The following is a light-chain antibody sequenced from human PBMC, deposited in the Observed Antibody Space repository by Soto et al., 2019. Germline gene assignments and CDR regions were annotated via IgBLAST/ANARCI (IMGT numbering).Light chain of an antibody. CDR2: GDS. Sequence: QSVLTQPPSVSGAPGQRVTISCTGSRSNIGAGYDVHWYQQLPGTAPKLLIHGDSNRPSGVPDRFSGSKSGTSASLAITGLQAEDEADYYCQSYDSSPSVLYVFGTGTKVTVL. CDR1: RSNIGAGYD. CDR3: QSYDSSPSVLYV. J-gene: IGLJ1*01. V-gene: IGLV1-40*01.